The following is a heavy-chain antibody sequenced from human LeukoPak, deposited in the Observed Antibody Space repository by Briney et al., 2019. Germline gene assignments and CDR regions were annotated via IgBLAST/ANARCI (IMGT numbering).Heavy chain of an antibody. CDR2: ISSSSSTI. J-gene: IGHJ6*03. Sequence: GGSLRLSCAASGFTFSSYSMNWVRQAPGKGLEWVSYISSSSSTIYYADSVKGRFTISRDNAKNSLYLQMNSLRAEDTAVYYCARDRYSSSWYQGYYMDVWGKGTTVTVSS. D-gene: IGHD6-13*01. CDR3: ARDRYSSSWYQGYYMDV. CDR1: GFTFSSYS. V-gene: IGHV3-48*01.